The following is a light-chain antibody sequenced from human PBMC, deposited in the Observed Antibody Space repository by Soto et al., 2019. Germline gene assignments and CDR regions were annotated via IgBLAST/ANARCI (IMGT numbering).Light chain of an antibody. Sequence: DIQMTQSPSSLSASVGDRVSITCQTSQIISNYLNWYQQKPGEAPRLLIYAASSLQSGVPSRFSGSGSGTDFTLTITSLKPEDFATYYCQQGYTTPRTFGQGTKLEI. CDR1: QIISNY. J-gene: IGKJ2*02. V-gene: IGKV1-39*01. CDR2: AAS. CDR3: QQGYTTPRT.